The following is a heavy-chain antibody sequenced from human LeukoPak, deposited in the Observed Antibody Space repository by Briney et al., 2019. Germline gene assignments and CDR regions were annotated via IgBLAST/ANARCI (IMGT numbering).Heavy chain of an antibody. J-gene: IGHJ2*01. CDR1: GDSVSSNSAA. CDR2: TYYRSKWYN. V-gene: IGHV6-1*01. CDR3: ARARPTGYCSGGSCFFRYFDL. D-gene: IGHD2-15*01. Sequence: PSQTLSLTCAISGDSVSSNSAAWNWIRQSPSRGLEWLGRTYYRSKWYNDYAVSVKSRITINPDTSKNQFFLQLNSVTPEDTAVYYCARARPTGYCSGGSCFFRYFDLWGRGTLVTVSS.